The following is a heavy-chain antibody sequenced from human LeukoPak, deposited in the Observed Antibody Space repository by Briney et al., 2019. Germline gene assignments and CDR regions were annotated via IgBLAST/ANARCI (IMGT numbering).Heavy chain of an antibody. V-gene: IGHV3-53*01. CDR3: ARGRSRYGSGSYFDY. CDR1: GFPVSSNY. J-gene: IGHJ4*02. CDR2: IYSGGST. D-gene: IGHD3-10*01. Sequence: PGGSLRLSCAASGFPVSSNYMSWVRQAPGKGLEWVSVIYSGGSTYYADSVKGRFTISRDNSKNTLYLQMNSLRAEDTALYYGARGRSRYGSGSYFDYWGQGTLVTVSS.